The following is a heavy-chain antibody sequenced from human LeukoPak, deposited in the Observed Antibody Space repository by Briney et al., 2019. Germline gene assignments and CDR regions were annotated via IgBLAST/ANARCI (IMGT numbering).Heavy chain of an antibody. Sequence: GGSLRLSCAPSGFTFSTYGMHWVRQAPGKGLEWVAFIRFDGNSKFYGDSVKGRFSVSRDTSKNTLYLQMNSLRTVATAVYYCGKDLSRGNYPIAFDIWGEGTMVTVSS. CDR1: GFTFSTYG. D-gene: IGHD3-22*01. V-gene: IGHV3-30*02. J-gene: IGHJ3*02. CDR3: GKDLSRGNYPIAFDI. CDR2: IRFDGNSK.